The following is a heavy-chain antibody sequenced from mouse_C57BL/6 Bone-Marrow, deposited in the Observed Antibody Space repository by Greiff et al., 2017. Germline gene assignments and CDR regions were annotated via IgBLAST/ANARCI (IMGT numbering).Heavy chain of an antibody. CDR1: GYSITSGYY. Sequence: ESGPGLVKPSQSLSLTCSVTGYSITSGYYWNWIRQFPGNKLEWMGYISYDGSNNYNPSLKNRISITRDTSKNQFFLKLNSVTTEDTATXYCARADGNTWFAYWGQGTLVTVSA. CDR2: ISYDGSN. CDR3: ARADGNTWFAY. V-gene: IGHV3-6*01. D-gene: IGHD2-1*01. J-gene: IGHJ3*01.